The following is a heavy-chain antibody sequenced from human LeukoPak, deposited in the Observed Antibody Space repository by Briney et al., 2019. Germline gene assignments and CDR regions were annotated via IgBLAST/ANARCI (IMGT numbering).Heavy chain of an antibody. CDR1: GFTFSSYA. Sequence: GGSLRLSCAPSGFTFSSYAMSWVRQAPGKGLEWVSAISGSGGSTYYADSVKGRFTISRDNSKNTLYLQMNSLRAKDTGVYYWAKERDGSGFDYWGQGTLVTVSS. J-gene: IGHJ4*02. V-gene: IGHV3-23*01. D-gene: IGHD2-21*02. CDR3: AKERDGSGFDY. CDR2: ISGSGGST.